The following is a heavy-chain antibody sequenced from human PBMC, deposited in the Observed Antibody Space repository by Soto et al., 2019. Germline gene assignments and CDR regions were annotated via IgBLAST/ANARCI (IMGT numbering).Heavy chain of an antibody. D-gene: IGHD6-6*01. CDR1: GYTFTNYG. CDR3: ARVRKLVGYFYYDRDV. Sequence: QVQLLQSGAEVKKPGASVKVSCKASGYTFTNYGITWVRQAPGQGLEWMGWISAYNGDTHYTQRLQGRVTMTTDTSTSTAYMDLRGLSSDDTDVYYWARVRKLVGYFYYDRDVWGKGTTVTGSS. CDR2: ISAYNGDT. J-gene: IGHJ6*03. V-gene: IGHV1-18*01.